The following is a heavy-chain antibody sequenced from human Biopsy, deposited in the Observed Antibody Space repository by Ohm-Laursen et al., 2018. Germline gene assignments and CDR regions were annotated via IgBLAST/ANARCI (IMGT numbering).Heavy chain of an antibody. CDR2: ISNRGST. CDR1: GGSISSDY. D-gene: IGHD2/OR15-2a*01. V-gene: IGHV4-59*01. J-gene: IGHJ6*02. Sequence: SETLSLTCAVSGGSISSDYWSWIRQSPGKGLEWIGYISNRGSTNYNPSLRGRVTISVDTSKNQFSLKLSTVTAADTAVYYRARATNSTGWPYYFYGMDVWGQGTTVTVSS. CDR3: ARATNSTGWPYYFYGMDV.